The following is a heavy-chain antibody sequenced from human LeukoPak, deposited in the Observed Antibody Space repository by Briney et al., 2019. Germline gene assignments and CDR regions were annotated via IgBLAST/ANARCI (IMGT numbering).Heavy chain of an antibody. Sequence: ASVPVSCKASGYTFTGYYMHWVRQAPGQGLEWMGWINPNSGGTNYAQKFQGRVTMTRDTSISTAYMELSRLRSDDTAVYYCATAPVTIFGVGIIPYDYGGQGTLVTVSS. J-gene: IGHJ4*02. V-gene: IGHV1-2*02. D-gene: IGHD3-3*01. CDR1: GYTFTGYY. CDR3: ATAPVTIFGVGIIPYDY. CDR2: INPNSGGT.